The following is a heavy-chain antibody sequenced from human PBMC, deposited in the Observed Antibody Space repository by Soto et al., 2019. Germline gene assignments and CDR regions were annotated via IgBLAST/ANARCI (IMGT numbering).Heavy chain of an antibody. CDR1: GFTFSSND. CDR3: ATSPLLPGAP. V-gene: IGHV3-53*01. D-gene: IGHD3-22*01. J-gene: IGHJ3*01. CDR2: IYSGGST. Sequence: EVQLVESGGGLIQPGGSLRLSCAASGFTFSSNDMNWVRQAPGKGLEWVSLIYSGGSTYYADSVKGRFTISRDNSKNTLYLQMSSLIADVTAVYFLATSPLLPGAPWGQGTMVTVSS.